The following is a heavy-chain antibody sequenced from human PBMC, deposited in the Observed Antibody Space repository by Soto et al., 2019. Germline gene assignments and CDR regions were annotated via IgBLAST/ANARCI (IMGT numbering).Heavy chain of an antibody. CDR1: GGSISSYY. Sequence: PLETLSLTCTVSGGSISSYYWSWILQPPGKGLEWIGYIYYSGSTNYNPSLKSRVTISVDTSKNQFSLKLSSVTAADTAVYYCARAQLRPSTMYYFDYWGQGTLVTVSS. V-gene: IGHV4-59*01. CDR2: IYYSGST. J-gene: IGHJ4*02. CDR3: ARAQLRPSTMYYFDY. D-gene: IGHD3-10*02.